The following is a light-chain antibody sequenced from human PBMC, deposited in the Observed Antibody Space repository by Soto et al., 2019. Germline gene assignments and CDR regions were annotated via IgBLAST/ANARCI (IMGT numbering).Light chain of an antibody. J-gene: IGKJ1*01. CDR1: QSISSW. CDR3: QHYTHYSEA. V-gene: IGKV1-5*03. CDR2: KAS. Sequence: DIQMTQSPSTLSGSVGDRVTITCRASQSISSWLAWYQQKPGKAPKLLIYKASFLKSGVPSRFSGSGSGTEFTLTSSSLQPDDFAAYYCQHYTHYSEAFGQGTKVELK.